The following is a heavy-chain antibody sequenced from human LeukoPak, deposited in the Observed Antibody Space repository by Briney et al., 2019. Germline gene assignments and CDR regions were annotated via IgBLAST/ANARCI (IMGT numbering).Heavy chain of an antibody. J-gene: IGHJ5*02. V-gene: IGHV4-34*01. D-gene: IGHD3-10*01. Sequence: SETLSLTCAVYGGSLSGYYWNWIRQPPGKGLEWIGEINRSGSINYSSSLKSRVTISLDTSNSQFSLKLSSVTAADTAVYYCARVRITMVRGANNWFDPWGQGTLVTVSS. CDR1: GGSLSGYY. CDR2: INRSGSI. CDR3: ARVRITMVRGANNWFDP.